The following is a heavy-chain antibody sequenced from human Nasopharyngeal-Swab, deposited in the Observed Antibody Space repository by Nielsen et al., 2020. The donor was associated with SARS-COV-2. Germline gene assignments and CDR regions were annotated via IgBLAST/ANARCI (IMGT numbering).Heavy chain of an antibody. CDR3: ARGLRGYSGYSDY. CDR2: IYSGGST. D-gene: IGHD5-12*01. Sequence: VRQMPGKGLEWVSVIYSGGSTYYADSVKGRFTISRDNSKNTLYLQMNSLRAEDTAVYYCARGLRGYSGYSDYWGQGTLVTVSS. J-gene: IGHJ4*02. V-gene: IGHV3-53*01.